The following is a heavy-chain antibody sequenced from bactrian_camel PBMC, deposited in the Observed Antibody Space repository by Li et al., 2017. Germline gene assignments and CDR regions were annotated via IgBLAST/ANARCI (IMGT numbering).Heavy chain of an antibody. V-gene: IGHV3S53*01. J-gene: IGHJ4*01. CDR1: GSIYGDAC. D-gene: IGHD7*01. Sequence: QLVESGGGSVQAGGSLRLSCGASGSIYGDACVGWLRQAPGKEREGVAAIDRAGNPTYTYSVKDRFTISKDNDKNTLYLQMNSLEPEDTAMYYCAADFVNLQLARSYNYWGQGTQVTVS. CDR3: AADFVNLQLARSYNY. CDR2: IDRAGNP.